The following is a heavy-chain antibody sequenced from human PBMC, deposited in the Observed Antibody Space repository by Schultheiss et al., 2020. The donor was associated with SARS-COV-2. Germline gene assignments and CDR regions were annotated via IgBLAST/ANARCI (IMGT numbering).Heavy chain of an antibody. Sequence: GESLKISCAASGFTFSSYAMSWVRQAPGKGLEWVSAISGSGGSTYYADSVKGRFTISRDNSKNTLYLQMNSLRAEDTAVYYCAKRSGSSSWYFNARRGTDLQRDEYYFDYWGQGTLVTVSS. CDR1: GFTFSSYA. CDR2: ISGSGGST. V-gene: IGHV3-23*01. CDR3: AKRSGSSSWYFNARRGTDLQRDEYYFDY. D-gene: IGHD6-13*01. J-gene: IGHJ4*02.